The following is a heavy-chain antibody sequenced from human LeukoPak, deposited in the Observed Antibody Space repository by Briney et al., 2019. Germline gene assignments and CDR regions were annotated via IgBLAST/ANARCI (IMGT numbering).Heavy chain of an antibody. CDR1: GDSVSSTRAA. CDR3: AGAGIAGSWDCDY. D-gene: IGHD2-15*01. Sequence: SQTLSLTCAISGDSVSSTRAAWNWIRQSPSRGLEWLGRTYYRSKWYNEYAVSVKSRITINPDTSKNQFSLQLNSVTPEDSAVYYCAGAGIAGSWDCDYWGQGTLVTVSS. V-gene: IGHV6-1*01. CDR2: TYYRSKWYN. J-gene: IGHJ4*02.